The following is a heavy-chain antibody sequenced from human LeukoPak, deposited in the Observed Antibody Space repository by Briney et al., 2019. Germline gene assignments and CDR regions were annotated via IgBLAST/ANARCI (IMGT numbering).Heavy chain of an antibody. J-gene: IGHJ4*02. CDR3: ARQNRRSIVGATGRGSDY. Sequence: KTSETLSLTCAVYGGSFSGYYWSWIRQPPGKGLEWIGEINHSGSTNYNPSLKSRVTISVDTSKNQFSLKLSSVTAADTAVYYCARQNRRSIVGATGRGSDYWGQGTLVTVSS. CDR1: GGSFSGYY. V-gene: IGHV4-34*01. D-gene: IGHD1-26*01. CDR2: INHSGST.